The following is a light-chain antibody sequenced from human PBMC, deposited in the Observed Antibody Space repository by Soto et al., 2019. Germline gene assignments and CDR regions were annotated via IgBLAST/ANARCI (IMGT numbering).Light chain of an antibody. CDR2: DAS. CDR1: QSVSSY. J-gene: IGKJ1*01. CDR3: QQRSNWPRT. V-gene: IGKV3-11*01. Sequence: EIVLTQSPATLSLSPGDRATLSCRASQSVSSYLAWYQQKPGQAPRLLIHDASNRATGIPARFSGSGSGTDFTLTISSLEPEDFAVYYCQQRSNWPRTFGQGTKVDI.